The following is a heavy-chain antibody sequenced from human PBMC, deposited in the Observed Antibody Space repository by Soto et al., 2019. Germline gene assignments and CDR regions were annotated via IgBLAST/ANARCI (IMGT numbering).Heavy chain of an antibody. Sequence: QVQLVQSGAEVKKPGASVKVSCKASGYTFTSYGISWVRQAPGQGLEWMGWISAYNGNTNYAQTLEGRVTMPTDTSTSTAYMELRSVRSDDTAVYYCASDYYGSGRMGAFDIWGQGTMVTVSS. CDR3: ASDYYGSGRMGAFDI. V-gene: IGHV1-18*01. CDR2: ISAYNGNT. CDR1: GYTFTSYG. D-gene: IGHD3-10*01. J-gene: IGHJ3*02.